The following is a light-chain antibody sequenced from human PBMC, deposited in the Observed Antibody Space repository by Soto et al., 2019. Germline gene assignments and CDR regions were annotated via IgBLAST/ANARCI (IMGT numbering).Light chain of an antibody. CDR1: TSNIGADYD. Sequence: QSALAQPPSVSGAPGQRVTISYSGTTSNIGADYDVQWYRQLPGTAPKLLIHGNTNRPSGVPDRFSGSKSGTSASLAITGLQSEDEGDYYCQSYDSGLRGYVFGSGTKSPS. J-gene: IGLJ1*01. CDR3: QSYDSGLRGYV. V-gene: IGLV1-40*01. CDR2: GNT.